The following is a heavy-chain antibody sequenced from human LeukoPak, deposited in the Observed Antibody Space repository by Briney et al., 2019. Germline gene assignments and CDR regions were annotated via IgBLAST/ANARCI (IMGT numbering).Heavy chain of an antibody. D-gene: IGHD3-10*01. CDR2: INHSGST. CDR1: GGSFSGYY. CDR3: ARQLWFGPPDY. Sequence: SETLSLTCAVYGGSFSGYYWSWIRQPPGKGLEWIGEINHSGSTNYNPSLKSRVTISVDTSKDQSSLKLSSVTAADTAVYYCARQLWFGPPDYWGQGTLVTVSS. J-gene: IGHJ4*02. V-gene: IGHV4-34*01.